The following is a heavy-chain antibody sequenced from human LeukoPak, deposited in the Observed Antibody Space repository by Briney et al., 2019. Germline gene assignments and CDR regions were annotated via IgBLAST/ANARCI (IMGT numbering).Heavy chain of an antibody. Sequence: GASVKVSCEASGYTFTTYGIGWVRQAPGQGLEWMGIINPSGGITTYAQKFEGRVTMTRDTSTSTVDMKLSRLRSEDTAVYYCARYSGSYHTYFDSWGQGTLVTVSS. V-gene: IGHV1-46*01. CDR1: GYTFTTYG. CDR2: INPSGGIT. D-gene: IGHD1-26*01. J-gene: IGHJ4*02. CDR3: ARYSGSYHTYFDS.